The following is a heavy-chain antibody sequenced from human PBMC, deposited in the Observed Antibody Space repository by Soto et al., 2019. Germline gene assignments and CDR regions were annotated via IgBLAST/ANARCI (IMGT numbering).Heavy chain of an antibody. Sequence: SETLSLSCTVSGGSISSGDYYWSWIRQPPGKGLEWIGYIYYSGSTYYNPSLKSRVTISVDTSKNQFSLKLSSVTAADTAVYYCARVPTYYYDSSGYYSFDYWGQGTLVTVSS. CDR3: ARVPTYYYDSSGYYSFDY. D-gene: IGHD3-22*01. CDR1: GGSISSGDYY. J-gene: IGHJ4*02. CDR2: IYYSGST. V-gene: IGHV4-30-4*01.